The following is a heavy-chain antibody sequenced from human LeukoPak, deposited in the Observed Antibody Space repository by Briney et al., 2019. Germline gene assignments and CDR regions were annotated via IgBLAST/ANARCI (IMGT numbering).Heavy chain of an antibody. V-gene: IGHV4-39*01. D-gene: IGHD6-13*01. CDR1: GGSVSSSIYL. J-gene: IGHJ4*02. Sequence: SETLSLTCTVSGGSVSSSIYLWGWIRQPPGKRLEWIGNIYYSGSTYYNPSLKSRVTISVDTSKNQFSLKLSSVTAADTAVYYCARQAGSGISAPGSPYFDFWGQGSLVTVSS. CDR3: ARQAGSGISAPGSPYFDF. CDR2: IYYSGST.